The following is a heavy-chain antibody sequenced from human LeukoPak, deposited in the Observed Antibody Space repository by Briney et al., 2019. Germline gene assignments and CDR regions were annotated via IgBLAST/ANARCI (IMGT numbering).Heavy chain of an antibody. Sequence: GASVKVSCKASGFTFTSSAMQWVRQARGQRLEWIGWIVVGSGITNYAQKFQERVTITRDMSTSTAYMELSSLRSEDTAVYYCAAGATTGNYFDYWGQGTLVTVSS. D-gene: IGHD1-26*01. V-gene: IGHV1-58*02. CDR1: GFTFTSSA. CDR3: AAGATTGNYFDY. J-gene: IGHJ4*02. CDR2: IVVGSGIT.